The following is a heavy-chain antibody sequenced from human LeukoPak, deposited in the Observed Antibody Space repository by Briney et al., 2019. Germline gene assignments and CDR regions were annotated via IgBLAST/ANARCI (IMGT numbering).Heavy chain of an antibody. CDR3: ARDSRIAVAGEYYYYYYGMDV. Sequence: PGGSLRLSCAASGFTFSSYAMSWVRQAPGKGLEWVSAISGSGGSTYYADSVKGRFTISRDNAKNSLYLQMNSLRAEDTAVYYCARDSRIAVAGEYYYYYYGMDVWGQGTTVTVSS. J-gene: IGHJ6*02. CDR1: GFTFSSYA. CDR2: ISGSGGST. D-gene: IGHD6-19*01. V-gene: IGHV3-23*01.